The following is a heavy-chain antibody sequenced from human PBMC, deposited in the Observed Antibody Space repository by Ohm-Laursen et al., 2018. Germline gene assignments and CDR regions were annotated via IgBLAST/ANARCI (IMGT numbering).Heavy chain of an antibody. Sequence: TLSLTCTVSGGSISSGGYYWSWIRQHPGKGLEWIGYIYYSGSTYYNPSLKSRVTISVDTSKNQFSLKLSSVTAADTAVYYCARSGYYYDSSGYYPANLYGMDVWGQGTTVTVSS. V-gene: IGHV4-31*03. CDR2: IYYSGST. J-gene: IGHJ6*02. CDR1: GGSISSGGYY. D-gene: IGHD3-22*01. CDR3: ARSGYYYDSSGYYPANLYGMDV.